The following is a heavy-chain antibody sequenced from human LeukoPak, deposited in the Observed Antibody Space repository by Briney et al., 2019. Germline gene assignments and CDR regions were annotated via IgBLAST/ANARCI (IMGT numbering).Heavy chain of an antibody. V-gene: IGHV3-48*03. Sequence: GGSLRLSCAASGFTFSASDMSWVRQAPGKGLEWVSYISSSGSTIYYADSVKGRFTISRDNAKNSLYLQMNSLRAEDTAVYYCARSGVLLWFGDRDGFDYWGQGTLVTVSS. CDR3: ARSGVLLWFGDRDGFDY. CDR2: ISSSGSTI. J-gene: IGHJ4*02. CDR1: GFTFSASD. D-gene: IGHD3-10*01.